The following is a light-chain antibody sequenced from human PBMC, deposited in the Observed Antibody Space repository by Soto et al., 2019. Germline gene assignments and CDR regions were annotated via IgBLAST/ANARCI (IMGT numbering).Light chain of an antibody. CDR3: QQYNSYPKT. CDR2: AAS. Sequence: DIQMTQSPSSLSASVGDRVTITCRASQGISNLAWFQQKPGKAPKSLIYAASSLQSGVRSKFSGSGSGTDFTLTISSLQPEDFATYYCQQYNSYPKTFGQGTKVEIK. J-gene: IGKJ1*01. V-gene: IGKV1-16*02. CDR1: QGISN.